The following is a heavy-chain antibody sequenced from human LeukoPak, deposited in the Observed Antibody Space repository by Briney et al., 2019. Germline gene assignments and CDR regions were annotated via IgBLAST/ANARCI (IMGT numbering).Heavy chain of an antibody. D-gene: IGHD1-26*01. J-gene: IGHJ4*02. CDR1: GGTFSSYA. CDR2: IIPIFGTA. Sequence: ASVKVSCKASGGTFSSYAISWVRQAPGQGLEWMGGIIPIFGTANYAQKFQGRVTITADKSTSTAYMELSSLRSDDTAVYYCARGGRISSGSYSFDYWGQGTLVTVSS. V-gene: IGHV1-69*06. CDR3: ARGGRISSGSYSFDY.